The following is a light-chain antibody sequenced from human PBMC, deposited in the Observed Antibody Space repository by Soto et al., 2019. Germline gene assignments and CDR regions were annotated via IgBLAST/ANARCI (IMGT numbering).Light chain of an antibody. J-gene: IGKJ4*01. V-gene: IGKV3-20*01. Sequence: EIVLTQSPATLSVSPGETATLSCRASQSVSSSVAWYQQKPGRAPRLLISGASTRATGIPARFSGSGSGTDFTLTISRLEPEDFAVYYCQQYGSSPLTFGGGTKVEIK. CDR1: QSVSSS. CDR2: GAS. CDR3: QQYGSSPLT.